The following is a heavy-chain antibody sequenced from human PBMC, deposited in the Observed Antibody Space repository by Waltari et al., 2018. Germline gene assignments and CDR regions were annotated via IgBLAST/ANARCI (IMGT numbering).Heavy chain of an antibody. CDR3: AKDRVTTRSSFDY. CDR1: GFTFSSYA. Sequence: QVQLVESGGGVVQPGRSLRLSCAASGFTFSSYAMHWVRRAPGKGLEWVAVISYDGSNKYYADSVKGRFTISRDNSKNTLYLQMNSLRAEDTAVYYCAKDRVTTRSSFDYWGQGTLVTVSS. J-gene: IGHJ4*02. V-gene: IGHV3-30-3*01. D-gene: IGHD3-10*01. CDR2: ISYDGSNK.